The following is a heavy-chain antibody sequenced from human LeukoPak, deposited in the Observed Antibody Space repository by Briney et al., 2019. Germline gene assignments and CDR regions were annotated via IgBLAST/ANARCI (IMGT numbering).Heavy chain of an antibody. CDR1: GGSFSGYF. CDR3: ARRLVDRGARQVGDH. CDR2: INDSGIT. Sequence: PSETLSLTCAVYGGSFSGYFWSWIRQSPGKGLEWIGEINDSGITNCNPSLKSRASLSVDTSKNQFSLRLRSVTAADTAVYYCARRLVDRGARQVGDHWGQGTLVTVSS. V-gene: IGHV4-34*01. J-gene: IGHJ5*02. D-gene: IGHD6-19*01.